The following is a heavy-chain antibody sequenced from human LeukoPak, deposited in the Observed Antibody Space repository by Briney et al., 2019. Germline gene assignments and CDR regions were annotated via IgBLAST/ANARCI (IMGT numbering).Heavy chain of an antibody. CDR1: GGSFSGYY. V-gene: IGHV4-34*01. CDR2: INHSGST. Sequence: SETLSLTCAVYGGSFSGYYWSWIRQPPGKGLEWIGEINHSGSTNHNPSLKSRVTISVDTSKNQFSLKLSSVTAADTAVYHCARGEDIVVVVAARNDAFDIWGQGTMVTVSS. CDR3: ARGEDIVVVVAARNDAFDI. D-gene: IGHD2-15*01. J-gene: IGHJ3*02.